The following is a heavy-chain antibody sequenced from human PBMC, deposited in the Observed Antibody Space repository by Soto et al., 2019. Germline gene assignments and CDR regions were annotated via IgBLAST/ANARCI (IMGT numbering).Heavy chain of an antibody. CDR2: INHSGST. D-gene: IGHD5-12*01. J-gene: IGHJ4*02. CDR3: ARGRWLRSSFDY. Sequence: QVQLQQWGAGLLKPSETLSLTCAVYGGSFSGYYWSWIRQPPGKGLAWIGEINHSGSTNYNPSLNSRVTISVDTSKNQFSLKLSSVTAADTAVYYCARGRWLRSSFDYWGKGTLVTVSS. V-gene: IGHV4-34*01. CDR1: GGSFSGYY.